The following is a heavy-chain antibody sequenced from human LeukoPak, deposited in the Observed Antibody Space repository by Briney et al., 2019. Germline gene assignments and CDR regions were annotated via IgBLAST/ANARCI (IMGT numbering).Heavy chain of an antibody. D-gene: IGHD1-7*01. CDR3: AKTNYHLATDY. V-gene: IGHV3-23*01. CDR2: IFPSGGEI. Sequence: GGSLRLSCVASGFTFSTFAMIWVRQPPGKGLEWVSSIFPSGGEIHYADSVKGRFTISRDNSKNTLYLQMNSLRAEDTAVYYCAKTNYHLATDYWGQGTLVTVSS. CDR1: GFTFSTFA. J-gene: IGHJ4*02.